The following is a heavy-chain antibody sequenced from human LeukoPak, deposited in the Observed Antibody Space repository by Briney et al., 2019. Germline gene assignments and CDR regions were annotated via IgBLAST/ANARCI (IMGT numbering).Heavy chain of an antibody. J-gene: IGHJ6*02. CDR2: INAGDDST. V-gene: IGHV1-3*01. CDR1: GYTFAKYA. Sequence: ASVKVSCKASGYTFAKYAIHWVRQAPGQRLEWMGWINAGDDSTRYSQKFHGGVTITRDTSASTAYMELSSLRSEDTAVYYCARSILVVPVASHLNYGVDVWGQGTTVTVSS. D-gene: IGHD2-2*01. CDR3: ARSILVVPVASHLNYGVDV.